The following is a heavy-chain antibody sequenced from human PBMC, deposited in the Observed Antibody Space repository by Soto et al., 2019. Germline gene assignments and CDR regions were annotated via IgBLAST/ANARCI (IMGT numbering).Heavy chain of an antibody. V-gene: IGHV5-51*01. CDR2: IYPSDSDT. CDR1: GYNFAGYW. CDR3: ARGGGSTRTFDY. J-gene: IGHJ4*02. D-gene: IGHD1-1*01. Sequence: PGDSLKISCKGSGYNFAGYWNAWVRQMPGKDLELMGIIYPSDSDTRYRPSFQGQVTISADKSISSAYLQWIILRASDTAIYSCARGGGSTRTFDYWSQGTPVTVSS.